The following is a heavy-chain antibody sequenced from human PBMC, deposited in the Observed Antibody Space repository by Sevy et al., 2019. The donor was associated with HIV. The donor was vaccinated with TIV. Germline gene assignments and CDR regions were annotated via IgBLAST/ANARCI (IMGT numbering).Heavy chain of an antibody. Sequence: GGSLRLSCIASGSTVNPYAMSWVRQALGKGLEWVAVINNSGGSTDYADSVRGRFSISRDNPNVYLEMNSLRVEDTAVYYCVKERVGYISSWYYFDYWGQGTLVTVSS. J-gene: IGHJ4*02. CDR1: GSTVNPYA. D-gene: IGHD6-13*01. CDR2: INNSGGST. CDR3: VKERVGYISSWYYFDY. V-gene: IGHV3-23*01.